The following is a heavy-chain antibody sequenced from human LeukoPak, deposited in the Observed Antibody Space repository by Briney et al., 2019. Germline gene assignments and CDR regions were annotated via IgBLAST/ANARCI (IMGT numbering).Heavy chain of an antibody. CDR3: AREGLYGDYVWSLDY. CDR2: IYYSGST. D-gene: IGHD4-17*01. J-gene: IGHJ4*02. V-gene: IGHV4-61*01. Sequence: SSETLSLTCTVSGGSVSSGSYYWSWIRQPPGKGLEWIGYIYYSGSTNYNPSLKSRVTISVDTSKNQFSLKLSSVTAADTAVYYCAREGLYGDYVWSLDYWGQGTLVTVSS. CDR1: GGSVSSGSYY.